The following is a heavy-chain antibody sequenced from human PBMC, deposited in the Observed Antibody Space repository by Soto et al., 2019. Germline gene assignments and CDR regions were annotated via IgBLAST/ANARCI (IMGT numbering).Heavy chain of an antibody. V-gene: IGHV4-34*01. J-gene: IGHJ4*02. CDR2: ISPSGTT. D-gene: IGHD3-10*01. CDR1: GGSFSNNY. CDR3: ATSLWFGTQPEI. Sequence: SETLSLTCAVYGGSFSNNYWTWFRQPPGKGLEWIGEISPSGTTKYIPSLKSRGTISVDTSRKQFFLKVTSVSAADTAVYYCATSLWFGTQPEIWGPGTLVTVSS.